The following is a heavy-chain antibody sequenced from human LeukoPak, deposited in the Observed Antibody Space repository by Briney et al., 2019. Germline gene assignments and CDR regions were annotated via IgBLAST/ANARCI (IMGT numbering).Heavy chain of an antibody. CDR2: ISAYNGNT. CDR3: ARDWVGCSSTSCYGVNWFDP. V-gene: IGHV1-18*01. J-gene: IGHJ5*02. D-gene: IGHD2-2*01. CDR1: GYTFTSYG. Sequence: ASVKVSCKASGYTFTSYGISWVRQAPGQGREWMGWISAYNGNTNYAQKLQGRVTMTTDTSTSTDYMELRSLRSDDTAVYYCARDWVGCSSTSCYGVNWFDPWGQGTLVTVSS.